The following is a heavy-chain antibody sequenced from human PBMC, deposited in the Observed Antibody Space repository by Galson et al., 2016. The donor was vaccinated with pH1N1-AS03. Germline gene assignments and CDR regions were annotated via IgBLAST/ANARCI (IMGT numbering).Heavy chain of an antibody. J-gene: IGHJ4*02. Sequence: SGKVSCKASGYTFSDYYMHWVRQAPGQELEWMGWINPSSGGTKYTQKFQGRVTMTRDTSISTAYMELSRLTSDDMAVYFCASGGGSSLDYWGQGTLVPVSS. D-gene: IGHD1-26*01. CDR3: ASGGGSSLDY. CDR1: GYTFSDYY. V-gene: IGHV1-2*02. CDR2: INPSSGGT.